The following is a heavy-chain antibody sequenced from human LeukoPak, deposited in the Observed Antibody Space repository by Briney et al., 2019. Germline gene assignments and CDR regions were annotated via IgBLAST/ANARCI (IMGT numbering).Heavy chain of an antibody. CDR1: GYSVTTYW. D-gene: IGHD6-13*01. CDR2: IFPGDSDT. V-gene: IGHV5-51*01. Sequence: PGESLKISCKGSGYSVTTYWIGWVRQMPGKGLEWMAIIFPGDSDTRYSPSFRGQVTISADKSISTAYLQWRSLKASDTAMYYCARPNLMAASSNDAFDIWGQGTMVTVSS. CDR3: ARPNLMAASSNDAFDI. J-gene: IGHJ3*02.